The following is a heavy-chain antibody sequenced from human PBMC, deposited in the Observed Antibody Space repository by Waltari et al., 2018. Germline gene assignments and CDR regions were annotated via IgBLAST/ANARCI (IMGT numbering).Heavy chain of an antibody. CDR2: INREGGTT. J-gene: IGHJ3*02. D-gene: IGHD1-26*01. CDR1: GVTFSSYW. Sequence: EVQLVESGGGLVQPGGSLRLSCAAPGVTFSSYWMHWVRPAPGKGLVWVSRINREGGTTAYADSVKGRFTISRDNAKNTLFLQMNSLRAEDTAVYYCARNGNDALDIWGQGTMVTVSS. CDR3: ARNGNDALDI. V-gene: IGHV3-74*01.